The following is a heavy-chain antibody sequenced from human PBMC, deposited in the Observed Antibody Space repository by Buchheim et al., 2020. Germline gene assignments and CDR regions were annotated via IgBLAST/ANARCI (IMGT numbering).Heavy chain of an antibody. CDR3: ARASPLVRVLTIITFGGAPYFDY. CDR2: INHSGST. Sequence: QVQLQQWGAGLLKPSETLSLTCAVYGGSFSGYYWSWIRQPPGKGLEWIGEINHSGSTNYNPSLKSRVTISVDPSKNQFSLTLSSVTAADTAVYYCARASPLVRVLTIITFGGAPYFDYWGQGTL. J-gene: IGHJ4*02. CDR1: GGSFSGYY. V-gene: IGHV4-34*01. D-gene: IGHD3-16*01.